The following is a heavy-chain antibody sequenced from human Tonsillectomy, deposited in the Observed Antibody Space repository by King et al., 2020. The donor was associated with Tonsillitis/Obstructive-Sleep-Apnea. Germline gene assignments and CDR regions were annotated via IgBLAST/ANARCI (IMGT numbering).Heavy chain of an antibody. CDR3: AREGGGVSERNFFCPY. Sequence: VQLVESGAEVKKPGESLKISCKGSGYSFTSYWIGLVRQMPGKGLEWMGIIYPGDSDTRYSPSFQGQVTISADKSTRTAYLQWSSLKAPDTAMYYCAREGGGVSERNFFCPYWGQGTLVTVSS. CDR1: GYSFTSYW. J-gene: IGHJ4*02. V-gene: IGHV5-51*01. D-gene: IGHD2/OR15-2a*01. CDR2: IYPGDSDT.